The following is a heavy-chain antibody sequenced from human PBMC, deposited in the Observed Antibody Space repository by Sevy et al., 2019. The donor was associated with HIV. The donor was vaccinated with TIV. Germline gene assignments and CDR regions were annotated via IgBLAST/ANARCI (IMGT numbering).Heavy chain of an antibody. J-gene: IGHJ4*02. V-gene: IGHV3-23*01. CDR3: AKDVGSVLTIVGGVIDGLDY. D-gene: IGHD3-3*01. CDR2: ISGSGGST. Sequence: GGSLRLSCAASGFTFSSYAMSWVRQAPGKGLEWVSAISGSGGSTYYADSVKGRFTISRDNSKNTLYLQMNNLRAEDTAVYYGAKDVGSVLTIVGGVIDGLDYWGQGTLVTVSS. CDR1: GFTFSSYA.